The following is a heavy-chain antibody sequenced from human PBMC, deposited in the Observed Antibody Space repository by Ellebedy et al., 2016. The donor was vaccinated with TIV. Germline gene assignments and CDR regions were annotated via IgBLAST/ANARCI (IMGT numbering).Heavy chain of an antibody. Sequence: GESLKISCAASEFIFSSYNMNWVRQAPGKGLEWVSYISSSSDSIYYADSVKGRFTISRDNTKNSLYLQMNSLRAEDTALYYCVKGHGDSGTYWGQGTLVTVSS. D-gene: IGHD3-10*01. CDR2: ISSSSDSI. CDR1: EFIFSSYN. CDR3: VKGHGDSGTY. V-gene: IGHV3-48*01. J-gene: IGHJ4*02.